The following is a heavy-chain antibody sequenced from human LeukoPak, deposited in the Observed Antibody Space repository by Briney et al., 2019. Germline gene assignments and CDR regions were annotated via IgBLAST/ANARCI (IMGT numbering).Heavy chain of an antibody. Sequence: GGPLRLSCAASGFTFSRHWMSWVRQAPGKGLERVAHMNQDGSAIYSIDSVKGRFTISRDNDKNSLYLQMTGLTVADTAVYYCARTVPGYPDDYFDYWGQGTLVTVSS. CDR3: ARTVPGYPDDYFDY. D-gene: IGHD6-19*01. CDR2: MNQDGSAI. J-gene: IGHJ4*02. V-gene: IGHV3-7*01. CDR1: GFTFSRHW.